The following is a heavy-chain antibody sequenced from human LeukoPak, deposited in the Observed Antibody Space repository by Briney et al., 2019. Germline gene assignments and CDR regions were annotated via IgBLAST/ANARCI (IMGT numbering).Heavy chain of an antibody. J-gene: IGHJ4*02. CDR2: IYSGGST. CDR3: AKDRDCSSTGCYVFAN. V-gene: IGHV3-53*01. Sequence: PGGSLRLSCAASGFTVSSNHMSWVRQAPGKGLEWVSVIYSGGSTYYADSVRDRFTISRDNSKNTMYLQMNNLRAEDTAIYYCAKDRDCSSTGCYVFANWGQGTLVTVSS. CDR1: GFTVSSNH. D-gene: IGHD2-2*01.